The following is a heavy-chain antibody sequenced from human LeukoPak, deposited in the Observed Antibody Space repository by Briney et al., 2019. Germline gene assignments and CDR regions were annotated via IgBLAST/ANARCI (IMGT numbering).Heavy chain of an antibody. Sequence: GGSLRLSCAASGFTFSSYWMSWVRQAPGKGLEWVANIKQDGSEKYYVDSVKGRFAISRDNAKNSLYLQMNSLRAEDTAVYYCARDSSSRRDIFYMDVWGKGTTVTVSS. CDR3: ARDSSSRRDIFYMDV. CDR2: IKQDGSEK. CDR1: GFTFSSYW. J-gene: IGHJ6*03. V-gene: IGHV3-7*01. D-gene: IGHD3-3*02.